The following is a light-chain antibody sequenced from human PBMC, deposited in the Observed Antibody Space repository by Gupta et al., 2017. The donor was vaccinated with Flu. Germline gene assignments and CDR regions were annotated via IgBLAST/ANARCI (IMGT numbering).Light chain of an antibody. V-gene: IGLV1-47*01. Sequence: QSVLTQPPSASGTPGQRVTISCSGSSSNIGSNYVYWYQQLPGTAPKLLIYRKNQRPSGVPDRFSGSKSGTSASPATRGLRSEDEADYYCAAWDDSLSVGVFGGGTKLTVL. CDR1: SSNIGSNY. J-gene: IGLJ3*02. CDR2: RKN. CDR3: AAWDDSLSVGV.